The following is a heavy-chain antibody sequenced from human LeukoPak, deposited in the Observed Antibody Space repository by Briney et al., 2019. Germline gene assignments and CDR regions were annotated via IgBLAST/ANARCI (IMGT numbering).Heavy chain of an antibody. D-gene: IGHD2-2*01. CDR2: INHSGST. CDR3: ARGLCRCSSTSCQNWFDP. V-gene: IGHV4-34*01. CDR1: GGSFSGYY. J-gene: IGHJ5*02. Sequence: PSETLSLTCAVYGGSFSGYYWSWIRQPPGKGLEWIGEINHSGSTYYNPSLKSRVTISVDTSKNQFSLKLSSVTAADTAVYYCARGLCRCSSTSCQNWFDPWGQGTLVTVSS.